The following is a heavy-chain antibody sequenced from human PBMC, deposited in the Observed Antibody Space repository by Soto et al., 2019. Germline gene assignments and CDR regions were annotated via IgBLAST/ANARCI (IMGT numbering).Heavy chain of an antibody. D-gene: IGHD5-12*01. V-gene: IGHV4-31*03. J-gene: IGHJ4*02. Sequence: PSETLSLTCTVSGGSISSGGYYWSWIRQHPGKGLEWIGYIYYSGSTYYNPSLKSRVTMSVDTSKNQFSLKLSSVTAADTAVYYCAREDVATIGRWGQGTLVTVSS. CDR1: GGSISSGGYY. CDR3: AREDVATIGR. CDR2: IYYSGST.